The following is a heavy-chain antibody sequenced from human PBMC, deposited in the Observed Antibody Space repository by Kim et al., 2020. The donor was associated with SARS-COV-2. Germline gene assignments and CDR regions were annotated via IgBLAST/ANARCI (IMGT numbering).Heavy chain of an antibody. D-gene: IGHD3-10*01. Sequence: GGSLRLSCATSGFTFSSYGMHWVRQAPGKGLEWVAVIWYDGSNKYYADSVKGRFTISRDNSKNTLYLQMNSLRAEDTAVYYCAREMVRGIFKSPRQTFDYWGQGTLVTVSS. CDR2: IWYDGSNK. V-gene: IGHV3-33*08. CDR3: AREMVRGIFKSPRQTFDY. J-gene: IGHJ4*02. CDR1: GFTFSSYG.